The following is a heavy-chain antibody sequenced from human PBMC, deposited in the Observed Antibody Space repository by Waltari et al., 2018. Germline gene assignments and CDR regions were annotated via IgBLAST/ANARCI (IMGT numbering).Heavy chain of an antibody. V-gene: IGHV1-69*01. CDR2: IIPIFGKA. CDR3: ARLMGIAAAPIDY. Sequence: QVQLVQSGAEVKKPGSSVKVSCKASGGTFSSYAIIWVRQAPGQGLEWMGGIIPIFGKANYAQKFQGRVTITVDESTSTAYMELSSLRSEDTAVYYCARLMGIAAAPIDYWGQGTLVTVSS. D-gene: IGHD6-13*01. J-gene: IGHJ4*02. CDR1: GGTFSSYA.